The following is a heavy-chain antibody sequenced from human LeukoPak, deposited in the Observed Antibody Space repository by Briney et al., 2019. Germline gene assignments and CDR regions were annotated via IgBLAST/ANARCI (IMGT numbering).Heavy chain of an antibody. CDR1: GYSISNGYF. CDR3: ARDPTALGNYFDY. D-gene: IGHD7-27*01. J-gene: IGHJ4*02. V-gene: IGHV4-38-2*02. Sequence: PSETLSLTCNVSGYSISNGYFWGWIRQSPGKGLEWIGNIYRTGTTFYNPSLQSRVSISVDTSKNTFSLRLRSVTAADTAVYYCARDPTALGNYFDYWGQGTLVTVSS. CDR2: IYRTGTT.